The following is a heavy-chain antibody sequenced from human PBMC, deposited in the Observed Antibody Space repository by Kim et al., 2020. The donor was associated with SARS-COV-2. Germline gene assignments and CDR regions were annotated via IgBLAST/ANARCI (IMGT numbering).Heavy chain of an antibody. CDR3: ARDPAAGLQPEHYFDY. V-gene: IGHV3-30-3*01. CDR2: ISYDGSNK. CDR1: GFTFSSYA. J-gene: IGHJ4*02. Sequence: GGSLRLSCAASGFTFSSYAMHWVRQAPGKGLEWVAVISYDGSNKYYADSVKGRFTISRDNSKNTLYLQMNSLRAEDTAVYYCARDPAAGLQPEHYFDYWGQGTLVTVSS. D-gene: IGHD6-13*01.